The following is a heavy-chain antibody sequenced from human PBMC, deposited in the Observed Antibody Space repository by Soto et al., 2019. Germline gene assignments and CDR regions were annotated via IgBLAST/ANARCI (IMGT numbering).Heavy chain of an antibody. CDR2: INQDGRDT. J-gene: IGHJ4*02. CDR3: ATYHDDEWESYRHRY. Sequence: GGSLRLSCAASGLAFRSFLMSWVRQAPGGGLEWVANINQDGRDTYYSDSVRDRFTISRDNAANSLFLHMNSLGAEDTAVYYCATYHDDEWESYRHRYWGQGTLATVSS. CDR1: GLAFRSFL. V-gene: IGHV3-7*01. D-gene: IGHD3-16*02.